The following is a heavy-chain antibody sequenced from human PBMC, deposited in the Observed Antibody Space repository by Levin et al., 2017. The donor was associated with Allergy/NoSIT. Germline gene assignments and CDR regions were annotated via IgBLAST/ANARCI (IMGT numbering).Heavy chain of an antibody. Sequence: GLSLRLSCAASGFTFSSYAMSWVRQAPGKGLEWFASLFFLFFLPSYAASFQGRFTISRDNSKNTLYLQMNSLRAEDTAVYYCAKDYRGVGDFWSGYPGGYYFDYWGQGTLVTVSS. V-gene: IGHV3-23*01. CDR3: AKDYRGVGDFWSGYPGGYYFDY. D-gene: IGHD3-3*01. J-gene: IGHJ4*02. CDR2: LFFLFFLP. CDR1: GFTFSSYA.